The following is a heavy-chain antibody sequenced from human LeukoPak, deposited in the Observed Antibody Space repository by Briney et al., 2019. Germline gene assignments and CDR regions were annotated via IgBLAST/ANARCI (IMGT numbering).Heavy chain of an antibody. CDR2: ISGSGGST. CDR1: EFTFSSYG. Sequence: GGSLRLSCAASEFTFSSYGMSWVRQAPGKGLEWVSGISGSGGSTYYADSVKGRFTISRDNSKNTLYLQMNSLRAEDTAVYYCAKANRIVGVVVYFDYWGQGILVTVSS. CDR3: AKANRIVGVVVYFDY. D-gene: IGHD3-3*01. J-gene: IGHJ4*02. V-gene: IGHV3-23*01.